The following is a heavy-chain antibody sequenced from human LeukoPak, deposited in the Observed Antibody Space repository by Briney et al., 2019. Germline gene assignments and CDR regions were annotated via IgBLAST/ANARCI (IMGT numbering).Heavy chain of an antibody. Sequence: SETLSLTCTVSGGSISSYYWSWIRQPPGKGLEWIGEINHSGSTNYNPSLKSRVTISVDTSKNQFSLKLSSVTAADTAVYYCARRARLWWPWDYFDYWGQGTLVTVSS. J-gene: IGHJ4*02. CDR1: GGSISSYY. CDR3: ARRARLWWPWDYFDY. V-gene: IGHV4-34*01. CDR2: INHSGST. D-gene: IGHD2-21*01.